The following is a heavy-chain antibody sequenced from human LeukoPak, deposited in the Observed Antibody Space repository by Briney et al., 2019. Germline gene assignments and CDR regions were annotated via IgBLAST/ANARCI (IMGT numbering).Heavy chain of an antibody. CDR1: GYSFTSYW. V-gene: IGHV5-51*01. D-gene: IGHD2-2*01. Sequence: GESLKISCKGSGYSFTSYWIGWVRQMPGKGLERMGIIYPGDSDTRYSPSFQGQVTISADKSISTAYLQWSSLKASDTAMYYCARHPRVVVVPAAVDIWGQGTMVTVSS. CDR2: IYPGDSDT. J-gene: IGHJ3*02. CDR3: ARHPRVVVVPAAVDI.